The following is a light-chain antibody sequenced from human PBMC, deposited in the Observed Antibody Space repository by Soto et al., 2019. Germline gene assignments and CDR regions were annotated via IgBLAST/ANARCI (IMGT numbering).Light chain of an antibody. Sequence: QSALTQPRSVSGSPGQSVTISCTGTSSDVGFYNYVSWYQQHPGKAPKLVIYDVTKRPSGVPDRFSGSKSGNTASLTISGLQAEDEADYYCCSYAGRNIVVFGGGTKVTVL. V-gene: IGLV2-11*01. CDR2: DVT. CDR3: CSYAGRNIVV. J-gene: IGLJ2*01. CDR1: SSDVGFYNY.